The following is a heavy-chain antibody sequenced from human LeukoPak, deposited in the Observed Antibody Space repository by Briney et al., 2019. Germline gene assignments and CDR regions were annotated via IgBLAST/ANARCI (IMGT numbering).Heavy chain of an antibody. V-gene: IGHV3-20*04. Sequence: GGSLRLSCAASGFTFDDYAMSWVRQAPGKGLEWVSGINWNAGSTGYADSVKGRFTISRDNAKNSLYLQMNGLRVEDTALYYCARDGRYSISWPDYWGQGTLVSVSS. CDR1: GFTFDDYA. J-gene: IGHJ4*02. D-gene: IGHD6-13*01. CDR2: INWNAGST. CDR3: ARDGRYSISWPDY.